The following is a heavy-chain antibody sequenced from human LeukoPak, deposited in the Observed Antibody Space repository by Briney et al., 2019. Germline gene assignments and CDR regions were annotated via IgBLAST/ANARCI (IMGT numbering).Heavy chain of an antibody. CDR3: AKFPPSHYYDSSGYYYG. CDR1: GFTFSSYA. CDR2: ISGSGGST. D-gene: IGHD3-22*01. V-gene: IGHV3-23*01. J-gene: IGHJ4*02. Sequence: PGGSLRLSCAASGFTFSSYAMSWVRQAPGKGLEWASAISGSGGSTYYADSVKGRFTISRDNSKNTLYLQMNSLRAEDTAVYYCAKFPPSHYYDSSGYYYGWGQGTLVTVSS.